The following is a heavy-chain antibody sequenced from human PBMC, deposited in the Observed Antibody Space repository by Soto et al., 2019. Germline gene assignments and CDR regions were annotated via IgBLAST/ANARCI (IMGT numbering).Heavy chain of an antibody. CDR2: MNPDSGDA. D-gene: IGHD2-8*02. J-gene: IGHJ3*02. CDR3: TRGTEKEYWLTTYAFDI. CDR1: GYTFTRHD. V-gene: IGHV1-8*01. Sequence: ASVKVSCKASGYTFTRHDINWVRQAAGQGLEWMGWMNPDSGDAGFAQKFQGRVTLTRNTSVTTAYMEMNSLRSEDTAVYCCTRGTEKEYWLTTYAFDIWGQGTMVTVSS.